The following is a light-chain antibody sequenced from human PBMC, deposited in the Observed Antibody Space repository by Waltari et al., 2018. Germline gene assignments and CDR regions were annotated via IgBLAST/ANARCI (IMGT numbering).Light chain of an antibody. CDR1: QSINNS. CDR2: AAS. J-gene: IGKJ5*01. Sequence: EIVWTQSPATLFLSPGKRATLSCRASQSINNSLAWYHQKPGQAPRLLIYAASNRATGVPARFSGSGSGTDFTLTISSLEPEDLGVYYCQQRGNWPITFGQGTRLEI. V-gene: IGKV3-11*01. CDR3: QQRGNWPIT.